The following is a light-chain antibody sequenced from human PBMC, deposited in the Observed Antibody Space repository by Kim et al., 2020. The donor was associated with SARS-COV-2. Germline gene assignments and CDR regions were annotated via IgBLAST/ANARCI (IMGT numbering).Light chain of an antibody. V-gene: IGLV2-11*01. Sequence: QSALTQPRSVSGSPGQSVTISCTGTSSDVGGYNYVSWYQQYPGKAPKLMIYDVTKRPSGVPNRFSGSKSGNTASLTISGLQAEDEADYYCCSYAGSYTVVFGGGTKVTVL. J-gene: IGLJ3*02. CDR2: DVT. CDR1: SSDVGGYNY. CDR3: CSYAGSYTVV.